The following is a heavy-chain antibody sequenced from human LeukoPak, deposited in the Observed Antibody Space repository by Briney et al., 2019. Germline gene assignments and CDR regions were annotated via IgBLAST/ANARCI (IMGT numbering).Heavy chain of an antibody. J-gene: IGHJ4*02. CDR3: ARGGDYRSGVDY. Sequence: SETLSLTCTVSGGSISSCGYYGSWIRQPPGKGLEWIGSIYHSGSPYYNPSLKSRVTISVDTSNNQCCLNLSPATAADTAVYYCARGGDYRSGVDYWGKGPLVTVSS. D-gene: IGHD4-17*01. CDR1: GGSISSCGYY. V-gene: IGHV4-30-2*05. CDR2: IYHSGSP.